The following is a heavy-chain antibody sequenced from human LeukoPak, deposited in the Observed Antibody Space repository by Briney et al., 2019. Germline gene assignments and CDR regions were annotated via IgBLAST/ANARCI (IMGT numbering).Heavy chain of an antibody. CDR2: ICTSGST. CDR1: GGSITGYY. J-gene: IGHJ4*02. V-gene: IGHV4-4*07. Sequence: SETLSLTCTVSGGSITGYYWSWIRQPAGKGLEWIGRICTSGSTNCNPSLRSRVTISVDRSKNQFSLKLDSVTAADTALYYCARDLYGYSSDWYGGYYFDYWGQGTLVTVSS. CDR3: ARDLYGYSSDWYGGYYFDY. D-gene: IGHD6-13*01.